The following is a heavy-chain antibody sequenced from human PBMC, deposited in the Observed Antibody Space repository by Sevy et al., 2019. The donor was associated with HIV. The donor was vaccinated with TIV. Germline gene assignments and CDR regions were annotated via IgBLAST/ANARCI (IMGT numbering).Heavy chain of an antibody. D-gene: IGHD6-6*01. CDR2: IIPIFGTA. J-gene: IGHJ4*02. V-gene: IGHV1-69*13. CDR1: GGTFSSYA. CDR3: ARGLIATRRGGGYYFDY. Sequence: ASVKVSCKASGGTFSSYAISWVRQAPGQGLEWMGGIIPIFGTANYAQKFQGRVTVTADESTSTAYMELSSLRSGDTAVYYCARGLIATRRGGGYYFDYWGQGTLVTVSS.